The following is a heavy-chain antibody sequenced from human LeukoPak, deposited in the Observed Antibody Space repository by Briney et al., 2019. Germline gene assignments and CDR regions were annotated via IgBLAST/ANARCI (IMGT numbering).Heavy chain of an antibody. CDR3: ARQGITMIVVVISGDAFDI. V-gene: IGHV4-30-4*01. CDR2: IYYGGT. CDR1: GGSISSGYYY. D-gene: IGHD3-22*01. J-gene: IGHJ3*02. Sequence: SETLSLTCTVSGGSISSGYYYWSWIRQPPGKGLEYIGYIYYGGTYYNPSLKSRVTISVDTSKNQFSLKLSSVTAADTAVYYCARQGITMIVVVISGDAFDIWGQGTMVTVSS.